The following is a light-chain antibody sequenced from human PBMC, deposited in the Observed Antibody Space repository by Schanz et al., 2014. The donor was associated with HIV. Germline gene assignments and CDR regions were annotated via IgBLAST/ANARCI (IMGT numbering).Light chain of an antibody. CDR3: CSHAGSKRV. CDR2: EVT. J-gene: IGLJ3*02. Sequence: QSALTQPPSASGSPGQSVTISCTGTSSDIGGSNYVSWYQQYPGKAPRVMIYEVTRRPSGVPDRFSGSKSGNTASLTVSGLQAEDEADYYCCSHAGSKRVFGGGTKPTVL. V-gene: IGLV2-8*01. CDR1: SSDIGGSNY.